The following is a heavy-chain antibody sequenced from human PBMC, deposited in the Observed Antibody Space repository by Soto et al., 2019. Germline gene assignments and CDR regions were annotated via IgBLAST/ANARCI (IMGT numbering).Heavy chain of an antibody. CDR3: AILELWVGRLLGHEVFEI. CDR2: IFPGDSDT. CDR1: GYSFTTYW. J-gene: IGHJ3*02. D-gene: IGHD3-22*01. V-gene: IGHV5-51*01. Sequence: PGESLKISCKGSGYSFTTYWIGWVRQMPGKGLEWMGLIFPGDSDTTYSPSFQGQVTLSADKSISTAYLQWSSLKASDTAVYSCAILELWVGRLLGHEVFEIWGKGTLVPVSP.